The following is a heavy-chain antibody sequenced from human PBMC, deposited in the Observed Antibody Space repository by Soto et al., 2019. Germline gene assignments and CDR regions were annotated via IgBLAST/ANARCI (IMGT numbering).Heavy chain of an antibody. CDR2: ISVYNGNT. CDR3: ARTNYYDSSGYYGLYYFDY. Sequence: ASVKVSCKASGYTFSSYGISWVRQAPGQGLEWMGWISVYNGNTNYAQRIQGRVTMTTDPSTSTAYMELRSLRSDDTAVYYCARTNYYDSSGYYGLYYFDYWGQGSLVTVSS. CDR1: GYTFSSYG. D-gene: IGHD3-22*01. V-gene: IGHV1-18*01. J-gene: IGHJ4*02.